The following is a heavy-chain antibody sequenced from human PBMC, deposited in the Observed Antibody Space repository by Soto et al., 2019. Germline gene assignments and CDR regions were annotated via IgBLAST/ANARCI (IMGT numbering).Heavy chain of an antibody. CDR3: ASDRFRGTYYLRGVTYFFEE. J-gene: IGHJ4*02. D-gene: IGHD1-26*01. CDR2: IKQDESEK. CDR1: GLTFTDYW. Sequence: GGSMRLSCVTYGLTFTDYWMSWVRQAPGKGLEWVANIKQDESEKNYLDSVKGRFTISRDNAKNSLYLQMNSLRAEDTAVYYCASDRFRGTYYLRGVTYFFEEWGQGAPVTVSS. V-gene: IGHV3-7*03.